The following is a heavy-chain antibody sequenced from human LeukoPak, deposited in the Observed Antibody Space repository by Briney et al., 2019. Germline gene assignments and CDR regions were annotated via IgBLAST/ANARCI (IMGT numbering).Heavy chain of an antibody. V-gene: IGHV3-23*01. Sequence: PGGSLRLSCAASGFTFSTYAMSWVRQAPGKGLEWVSAISGSGGSTYYADSVKGRFTISRDNSKNTLYLQMNSLRAEDTAVYYCAKDPPYCSGGSCYSGFNWFDPWGQGTLVTVSS. D-gene: IGHD2-15*01. J-gene: IGHJ5*02. CDR2: ISGSGGST. CDR3: AKDPPYCSGGSCYSGFNWFDP. CDR1: GFTFSTYA.